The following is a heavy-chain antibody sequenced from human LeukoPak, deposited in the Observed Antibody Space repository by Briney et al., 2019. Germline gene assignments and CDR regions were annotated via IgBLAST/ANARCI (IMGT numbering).Heavy chain of an antibody. V-gene: IGHV1-2*06. CDR2: INPNSGGT. D-gene: IGHD2-2*01. Sequence: GASVKVSCKASGYAFIGYYMHWVRQAPGQGLEWVGRINPNSGGTNYAQKFQGRVTMTRDTSISTAYMELSRLRSDDTAVYYCARAGCSSTSCLNAFDIWGQGTMVTVSS. CDR1: GYAFIGYY. CDR3: ARAGCSSTSCLNAFDI. J-gene: IGHJ3*02.